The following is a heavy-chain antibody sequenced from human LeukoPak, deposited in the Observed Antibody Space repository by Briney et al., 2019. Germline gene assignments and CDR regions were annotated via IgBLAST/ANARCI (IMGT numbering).Heavy chain of an antibody. J-gene: IGHJ4*02. CDR1: GGSFSRYY. V-gene: IGHV4-34*01. CDR2: INHSGST. Sequence: PSETLSLTCAVYGGSFSRYYWSWIRQPPGKGLEWIGEINHSGSTNYNPSLKSRVTISVDTSKNQFSLKLSSVTAADTAVYYCARGKSWYSYDSSGSYYFDYWGQGTLVTVSS. CDR3: ARGKSWYSYDSSGSYYFDY. D-gene: IGHD3-22*01.